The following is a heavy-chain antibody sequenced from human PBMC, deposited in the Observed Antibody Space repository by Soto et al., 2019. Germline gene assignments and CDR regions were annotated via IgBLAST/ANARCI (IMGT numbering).Heavy chain of an antibody. CDR2: IYYSGST. V-gene: IGHV4-31*03. CDR1: GGSLSIEGYY. D-gene: IGHD1-26*01. CDR3: ARIRKESGAPYAFDI. J-gene: IGHJ3*02. Sequence: SDTLSLTCIVSGGSLSIEGYYWSWIRQHPGKGLEWIGYIYYSGSTYYNPSLKSRVTISVDTSKNQFSLKLSSVTAADTAVYYCARIRKESGAPYAFDISGQGTMVTVSS.